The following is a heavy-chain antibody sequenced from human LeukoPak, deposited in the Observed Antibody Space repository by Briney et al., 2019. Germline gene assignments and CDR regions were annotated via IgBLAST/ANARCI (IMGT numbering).Heavy chain of an antibody. CDR1: GFTLSTYS. CDR2: INGDGTTT. Sequence: PGGSLRLSCAASGFTLSTYSMNWVRQAPGKGLVWVSRINGDGTTTNYADSVRGRFTISRDNAKNTLYLQMNSLRAEDTAVYYCATDLYLGYWGQGFLVTVSS. CDR3: ATDLYLGY. J-gene: IGHJ4*02. V-gene: IGHV3-74*01.